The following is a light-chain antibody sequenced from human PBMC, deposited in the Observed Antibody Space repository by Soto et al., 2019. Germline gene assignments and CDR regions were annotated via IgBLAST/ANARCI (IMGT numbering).Light chain of an antibody. Sequence: DIQLTQSPSSLSASVGDRITITCRASQGVTNYLAWYQQKPGKGPSLLIYSASTWQSGVPSRFSGSGSGTDFTLTISSLQPGEVATYYWQTYSPASAWTCGRGTKVESK. V-gene: IGKV1-27*01. CDR1: QGVTNY. J-gene: IGKJ1*01. CDR3: QTYSPASAWT. CDR2: SAS.